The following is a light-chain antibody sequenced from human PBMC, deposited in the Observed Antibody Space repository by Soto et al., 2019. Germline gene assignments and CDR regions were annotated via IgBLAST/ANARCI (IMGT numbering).Light chain of an antibody. Sequence: SYVLTQPASVSVSPGLTASITCSGDKWGDKLSYWYQQKPVHSPVLVMYQDSKRPSGIPERFSGSNSRNTATLTIRGTQSMDEADYYCQAWDSSTAVFGTGTKVTVL. CDR3: QAWDSSTAV. V-gene: IGLV3-1*01. CDR2: QDS. J-gene: IGLJ1*01. CDR1: KWGDKL.